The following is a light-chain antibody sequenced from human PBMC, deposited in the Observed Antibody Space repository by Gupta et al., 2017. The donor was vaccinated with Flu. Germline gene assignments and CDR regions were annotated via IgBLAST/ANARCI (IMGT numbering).Light chain of an antibody. CDR2: KVS. J-gene: IGKJ2*01. V-gene: IGKV2-30*01. CDR1: QSLVCSDGNTY. Sequence: PVALGQPDSIACRSSQSLVCSDGNTYLSWFHQRPGQSPRRLIYKVSNRDSGVPDRFSGSGSGTDFTLKISRVEAEDVGVYDCMQATHSPTFGQGTKLEIK. CDR3: MQATHSPT.